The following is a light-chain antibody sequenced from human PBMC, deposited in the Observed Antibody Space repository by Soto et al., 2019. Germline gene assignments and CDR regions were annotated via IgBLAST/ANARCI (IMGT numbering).Light chain of an antibody. CDR2: AIS. CDR3: QQSHGT. CDR1: QIISRY. J-gene: IGKJ1*01. Sequence: DIQMTQSPSSLSASVGDRVTITCRASQIISRYLSWYQQKPGKIPKLLIYAISELQSGVPSRFSGSGSGTDFTLTISSLQPEDFATYDCQQSHGTFGQGTKVEIK. V-gene: IGKV1-39*01.